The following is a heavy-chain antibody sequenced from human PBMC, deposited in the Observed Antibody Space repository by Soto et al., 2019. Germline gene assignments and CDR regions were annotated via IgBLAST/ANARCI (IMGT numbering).Heavy chain of an antibody. V-gene: IGHV1-69*05. CDR3: ARDEGYTIPFGWFDP. CDR2: IIPIFGTA. J-gene: IGHJ5*02. D-gene: IGHD1-1*01. Sequence: TSVKVSCKASGGTFSSYAISWVRQAPGQGLEWMGGIIPIFGTANYAQKFQGRVTMTTDTSTSTAYMELRSLRSDDTAVYYCARDEGYTIPFGWFDPWGQGTLVTVSS. CDR1: GGTFSSYA.